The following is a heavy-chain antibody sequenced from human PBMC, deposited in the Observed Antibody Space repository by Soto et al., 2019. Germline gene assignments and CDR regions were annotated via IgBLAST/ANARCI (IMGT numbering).Heavy chain of an antibody. CDR1: GFTFSSYG. V-gene: IGHV3-30*18. D-gene: IGHD6-13*01. Sequence: PGGSLRLSCAASGFTFSSYGMHWVRQAPGKGLEWVAVISYDGSNKYYADSVKGRFTISRDNSKNTLYLQMNSLRAEDTAVYYCAKSPPYSSSWYFDYRGQGTLVTVSS. CDR3: AKSPPYSSSWYFDY. J-gene: IGHJ4*02. CDR2: ISYDGSNK.